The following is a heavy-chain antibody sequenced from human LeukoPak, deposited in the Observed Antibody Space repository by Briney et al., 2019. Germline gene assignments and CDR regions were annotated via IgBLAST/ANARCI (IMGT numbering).Heavy chain of an antibody. V-gene: IGHV3-23*01. CDR2: ISASGGDT. CDR3: AKDVRRCNGGCT. Sequence: GGSLRLSCAASGFSLSTYSFSWVRQAPGKGLEWVSGISASGGDTFYADSVKGRFTISRDNSKNTLSLQMNSLRVEDTAIYYCAKDVRRCNGGCTWGQGTLVTVSS. CDR1: GFSLSTYS. D-gene: IGHD2-8*01. J-gene: IGHJ5*02.